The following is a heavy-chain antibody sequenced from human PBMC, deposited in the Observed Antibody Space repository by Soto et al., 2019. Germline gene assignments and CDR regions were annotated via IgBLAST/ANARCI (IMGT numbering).Heavy chain of an antibody. CDR1: GGTFGNHA. CDR2: IIPVLGVG. Sequence: QVQLVQSGAEVKKPGSSVRVSCKASGGTFGNHAISWVRQAPGQGLEWLGGIIPVLGVGDNAQNFQGRVTITADASTSTAYLELSILRSEDTALYYCAREAGYTYGYVFDYWGQGTLVTVSS. CDR3: AREAGYTYGYVFDY. D-gene: IGHD5-18*01. J-gene: IGHJ4*02. V-gene: IGHV1-69*01.